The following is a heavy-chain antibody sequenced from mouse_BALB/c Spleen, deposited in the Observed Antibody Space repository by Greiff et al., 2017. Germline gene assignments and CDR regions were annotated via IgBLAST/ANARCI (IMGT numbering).Heavy chain of an antibody. CDR2: ISNGGGST. J-gene: IGHJ4*01. Sequence: EVKLMESGGGLVQPGGSLKLSCAASGFTFSSYTMSWVRQTPEKRLEWVAYISNGGGSTYYPDTVKGRFTISRDNAKNTLYLQMSSLKSEDTAMYYCARQETGAMDYWGQGTSVTVSS. CDR3: ARQETGAMDY. V-gene: IGHV5-12-2*01. CDR1: GFTFSSYT.